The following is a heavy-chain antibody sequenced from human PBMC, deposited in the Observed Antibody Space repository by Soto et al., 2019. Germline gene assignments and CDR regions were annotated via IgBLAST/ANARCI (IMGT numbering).Heavy chain of an antibody. CDR2: INPNSGGT. CDR1: GYTFTGYY. V-gene: IGHV1-2*02. J-gene: IGHJ5*02. D-gene: IGHD2-2*01. CDR3: ASGEIVVVPAAIIQSWFDP. Sequence: ASVKVSCKASGYTFTGYYMHWVRQAPGQGLEWMGWINPNSGGTNYAQKFQGRVTMTRDTSISTAYMELSRLRSDDTAVYYCASGEIVVVPAAIIQSWFDPWGQGTLVTVSS.